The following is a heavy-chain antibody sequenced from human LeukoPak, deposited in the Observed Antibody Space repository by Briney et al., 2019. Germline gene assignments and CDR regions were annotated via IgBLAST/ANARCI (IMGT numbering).Heavy chain of an antibody. V-gene: IGHV3-30*18. CDR3: AKDRGDYYDSSGYYSGGFDI. D-gene: IGHD3-22*01. CDR1: GFTFSSYG. CDR2: ISYDGGNK. J-gene: IGHJ3*02. Sequence: PGGSLRLSCAASGFTFSSYGMHWVRQAPGKGLEWVAVISYDGGNKYYADSVKGRFTISRDNSKNTLYLQMNSLRAEDTAVYYCAKDRGDYYDSSGYYSGGFDIWGQGTMVTVSS.